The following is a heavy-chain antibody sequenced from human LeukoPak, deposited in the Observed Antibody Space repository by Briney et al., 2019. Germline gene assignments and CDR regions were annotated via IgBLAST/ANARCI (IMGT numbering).Heavy chain of an antibody. Sequence: GGSLRLSCAASGFTFSSYWMHWVRQSPGKGLVWVSRVNSDESSTTYADSVKGRFTISRDNAKNTLYLQMNSLRAEDTAVYYCATDGAGFDTWGQGVLVTVSS. J-gene: IGHJ5*02. V-gene: IGHV3-74*01. CDR2: VNSDESST. CDR1: GFTFSSYW. CDR3: ATDGAGFDT.